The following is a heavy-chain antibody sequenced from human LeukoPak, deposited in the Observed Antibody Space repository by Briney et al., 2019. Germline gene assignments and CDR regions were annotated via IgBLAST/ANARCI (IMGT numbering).Heavy chain of an antibody. CDR1: GGTFSSYA. Sequence: SVKVSCKASGGTFSSYAISWVRQAPGQGLEWMGGIIPIFGTANYAQKFQGRVTMTEDTSTDTAYMELNSLRAEDTAVYYCARVSQGWVWDYWGQGTLVTVSS. V-gene: IGHV1-69*06. CDR2: IIPIFGTA. CDR3: ARVSQGWVWDY. D-gene: IGHD3-16*01. J-gene: IGHJ4*02.